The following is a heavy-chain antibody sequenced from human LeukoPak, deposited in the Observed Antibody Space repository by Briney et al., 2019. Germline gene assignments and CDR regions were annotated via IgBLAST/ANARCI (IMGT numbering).Heavy chain of an antibody. Sequence: GGSLRLSCAASGFTFNNYAMSWVRQAPGKGLEWVSALTDSGGGTYYADSVKGRFTISRDNAKNSLSLQMDSLRAEDTAVYHCARDGLPVAYDYWGQGTLVTVSS. D-gene: IGHD4-23*01. J-gene: IGHJ4*02. CDR1: GFTFNNYA. CDR3: ARDGLPVAYDY. V-gene: IGHV3-23*01. CDR2: LTDSGGGT.